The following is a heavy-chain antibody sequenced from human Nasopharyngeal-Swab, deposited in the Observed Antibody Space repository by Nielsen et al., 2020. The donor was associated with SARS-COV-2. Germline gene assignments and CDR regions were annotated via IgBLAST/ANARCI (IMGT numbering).Heavy chain of an antibody. D-gene: IGHD5-18*01. CDR3: AKAANSYGHFDC. J-gene: IGHJ4*02. V-gene: IGHV3-21*01. CDR1: GFTFSSYG. Sequence: GESLKISCAASGFTFSSYGMNWVRQAPGKGLEWVSSISSSSSYIYYADSVKGRFTISRDNAKKSLYLQMNSLRAEDTAVYYCAKAANSYGHFDCWGQGTLVTVSS. CDR2: ISSSSSYI.